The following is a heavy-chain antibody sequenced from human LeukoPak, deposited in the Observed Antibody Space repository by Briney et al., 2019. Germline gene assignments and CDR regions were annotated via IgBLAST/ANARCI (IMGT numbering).Heavy chain of an antibody. D-gene: IGHD3-22*01. Sequence: GGSLRLSCAASGFTFSSYSMNLVRQAPGKGLEWVSSISSSSSYIYYADSVKSRVTISRDNAKNSLYLQMNSLRAEDTAVYYCARAHYYDSSGYYYDVTWGQGTLVTVSS. V-gene: IGHV3-21*01. CDR3: ARAHYYDSSGYYYDVT. CDR1: GFTFSSYS. J-gene: IGHJ5*02. CDR2: ISSSSSYI.